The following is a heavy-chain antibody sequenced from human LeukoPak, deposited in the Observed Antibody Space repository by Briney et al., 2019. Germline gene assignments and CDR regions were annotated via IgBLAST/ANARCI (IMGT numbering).Heavy chain of an antibody. J-gene: IGHJ4*02. D-gene: IGHD6-6*01. CDR2: ISAYNGNT. CDR3: ATDRTLYSSSPNVFDY. V-gene: IGHV1-18*01. Sequence: ASVKVSCKASGYTFTSYGINWVRQAPGQGLEWMGWISAYNGNTNYAQKLQGRVTMTTDTSTSTAYMELRSLRSDDTAVYYCATDRTLYSSSPNVFDYWGQGTLVTVSS. CDR1: GYTFTSYG.